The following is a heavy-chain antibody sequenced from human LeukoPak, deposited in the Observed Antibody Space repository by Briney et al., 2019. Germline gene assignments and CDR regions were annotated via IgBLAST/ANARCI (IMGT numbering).Heavy chain of an antibody. CDR1: GFTFSSHW. CDR3: GRARVGATVVSPAVGF. D-gene: IGHD1-26*01. CDR2: INTDGSST. V-gene: IGHV3-74*01. Sequence: GGSLRLSCVASGFTFSSHWMHWVRQAPGKGLVWVSRINTDGSSTTYADSVKGRFTISRDNAKNTLFLQMNSLRAEDTAVYYCGRARVGATVVSPAVGFWGQGTLVTVSS. J-gene: IGHJ4*02.